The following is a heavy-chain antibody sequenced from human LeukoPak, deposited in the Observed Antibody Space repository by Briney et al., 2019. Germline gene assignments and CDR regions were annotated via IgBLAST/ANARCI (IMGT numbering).Heavy chain of an antibody. CDR3: AKSRLIYCTGGGCYGMDV. V-gene: IGHV3-23*01. CDR1: GFTFSNYG. D-gene: IGHD2-8*02. J-gene: IGHJ6*02. Sequence: GGSLRLSCAGSGFTFSNYGMSWVRQAPGTGLEWVAGISGSGGNTYYADSVKGRFTISRDNSKNTLYLQMNNLRAADTAIYYCAKSRLIYCTGGGCYGMDVWGQGTTVSVSS. CDR2: ISGSGGNT.